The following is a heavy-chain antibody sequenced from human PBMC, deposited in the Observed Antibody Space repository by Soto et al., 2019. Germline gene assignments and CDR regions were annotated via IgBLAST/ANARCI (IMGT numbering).Heavy chain of an antibody. J-gene: IGHJ4*02. CDR1: GFTFSDYY. CDR2: ISSSGSTI. D-gene: IGHD1-26*01. V-gene: IGHV3-11*01. Sequence: KSGGSLRLSCAASGFTFSDYYMSWIRQAPGKGLEWVSYISSSGSTIYYADSVKGRFTISRDNAKNSLYLQMNSLRAEDTAVYYCASWSRIVGATTDFDYWGQGTLVTVSS. CDR3: ASWSRIVGATTDFDY.